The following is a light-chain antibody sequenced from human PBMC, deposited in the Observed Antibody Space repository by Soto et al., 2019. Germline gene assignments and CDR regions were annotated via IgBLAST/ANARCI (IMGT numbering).Light chain of an antibody. J-gene: IGLJ1*01. V-gene: IGLV1-40*01. CDR1: SSNIGAGYD. CDR2: ANS. Sequence: QSVLTQPPSVSGAPGQRVTISCTGSSSNIGAGYDVHWYQQLPGRAPKLLIYANSNRPSGVPDRFSGSRSGTSASLAITGLQAEDEADYSCQSYDSSLSGFYVFGTGTKATVL. CDR3: QSYDSSLSGFYV.